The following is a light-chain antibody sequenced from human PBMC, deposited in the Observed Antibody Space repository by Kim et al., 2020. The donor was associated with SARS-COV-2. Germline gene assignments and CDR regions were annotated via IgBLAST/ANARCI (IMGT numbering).Light chain of an antibody. Sequence: SVKLTCPLSSGHSSYAIAWHQQQPEKGPRYLMKVNSDGSHSKGDGIPDRFSGSSSGAERYLTISSLQSEDEADYYCQTWGSGIRVFGGGTQLTVL. CDR1: SGHSSYA. V-gene: IGLV4-69*01. J-gene: IGLJ3*02. CDR2: VNSDGSH. CDR3: QTWGSGIRV.